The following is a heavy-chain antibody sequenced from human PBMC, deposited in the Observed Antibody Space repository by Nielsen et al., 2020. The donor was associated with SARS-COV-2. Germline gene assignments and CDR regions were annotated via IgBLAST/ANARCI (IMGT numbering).Heavy chain of an antibody. CDR2: IYWDDDE. Sequence: SGPTLVKPTQTLTLTCTFSGFSLTTSGVGVGWIRQPPGKTLEWLALIYWDDDERYNPFLKSRLTITKDTSRNQVVLTMTNMDPVDTGTYYCAHFDYRGFVFDFWGQGTLVTVSS. CDR1: GFSLTTSGVG. D-gene: IGHD5-12*01. J-gene: IGHJ4*02. CDR3: AHFDYRGFVFDF. V-gene: IGHV2-5*02.